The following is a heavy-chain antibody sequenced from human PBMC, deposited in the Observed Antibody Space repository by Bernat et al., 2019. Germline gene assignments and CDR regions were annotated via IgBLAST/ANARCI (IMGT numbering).Heavy chain of an antibody. J-gene: IGHJ6*03. V-gene: IGHV1-18*01. Sequence: QVQLVQSGAEVKKPGASVKVSCKASGYAFTSYGISWVRQAPGQGLEWMGWISAYNGNTNYAQKLRGRVTMTTDTSTSTAYMELRSLRSDDTAVYYCASRDCSSTSCYVGYYYYYMDVWGKGTTVTVSS. CDR2: ISAYNGNT. CDR1: GYAFTSYG. CDR3: ASRDCSSTSCYVGYYYYYMDV. D-gene: IGHD2-2*01.